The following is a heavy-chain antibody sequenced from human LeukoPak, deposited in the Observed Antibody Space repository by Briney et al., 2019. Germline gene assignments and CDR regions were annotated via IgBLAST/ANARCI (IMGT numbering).Heavy chain of an antibody. Sequence: ASVKVSCKASGYTFTSYGISWVRQAPGQGLEWMGRIIPILGIANYAQKFQGRVTITADKSTSTAYMELSSLRSEDTAVYYCARDRDIVARGGMDVWGQGTTVTVSS. CDR3: ARDRDIVARGGMDV. V-gene: IGHV1-69*04. D-gene: IGHD5-12*01. CDR1: GYTFTSYG. CDR2: IIPILGIA. J-gene: IGHJ6*02.